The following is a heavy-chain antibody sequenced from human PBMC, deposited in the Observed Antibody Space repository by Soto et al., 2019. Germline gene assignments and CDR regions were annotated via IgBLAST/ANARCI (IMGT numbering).Heavy chain of an antibody. D-gene: IGHD6-13*01. CDR2: ISAYNGNT. Sequence: ASVKVSCKASGYTFTSYGISWVRQAPGQGLEWMGWISAYNGNTNYAQKLQGRVTMTTDTSTSTAYMELRGLRSDDTAVYYCAREGGIAAAGGYYYYGMYVCGQQTTVTVSS. CDR3: AREGGIAAAGGYYYYGMYV. J-gene: IGHJ6*02. V-gene: IGHV1-18*04. CDR1: GYTFTSYG.